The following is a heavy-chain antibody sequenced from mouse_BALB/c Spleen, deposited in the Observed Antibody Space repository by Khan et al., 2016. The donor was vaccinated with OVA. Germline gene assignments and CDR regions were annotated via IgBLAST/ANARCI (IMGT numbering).Heavy chain of an antibody. CDR2: MWSDGST. D-gene: IGHD2-10*01. J-gene: IGHJ4*01. CDR3: ARQPYYHYNVMDY. CDR1: GFSLTNYG. V-gene: IGHV2-6-1*01. Sequence: QVQLKESGPGLVAPSQSLSITFTISGFSLTNYGIHWVRQPPGKGLEWLALMWSDGSTTYNSALKSRLTISKDKYKSQVFLKMNSLQTDDTAVYFCARQPYYHYNVMDYWGQGTSVTVSS.